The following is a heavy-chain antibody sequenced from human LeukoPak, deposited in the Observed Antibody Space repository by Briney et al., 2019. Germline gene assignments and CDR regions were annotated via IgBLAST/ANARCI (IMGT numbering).Heavy chain of an antibody. CDR2: IRYDGSNK. Sequence: PGGSLTLSCATSGFSFSSYGMHWVRQAPGTGLERVAFIRYDGSNKYYADSVKGRFTISRENSKNTLYLQMNSLRAEDTAVYYCAKDPMTTVTTTAYGGEGTLVTVPS. D-gene: IGHD4-17*01. J-gene: IGHJ4*02. CDR1: GFSFSSYG. CDR3: AKDPMTTVTTTAY. V-gene: IGHV3-30*02.